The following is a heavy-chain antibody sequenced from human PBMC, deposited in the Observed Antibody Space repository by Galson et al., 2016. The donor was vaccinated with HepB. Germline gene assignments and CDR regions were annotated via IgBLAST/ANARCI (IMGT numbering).Heavy chain of an antibody. CDR2: ISYDGSNK. V-gene: IGHV3-30*04. CDR3: AKEQYTSRWYAEYYFDY. Sequence: SLRLSYAASGFTFSSYAMSWVRQAPGKGLEWVAVISYDGSNKYYADSVKGRFTISRDKSKNTLSLQMNSLRAEDTAVYYCAKEQYTSRWYAEYYFDYWGQGTLVTVSS. D-gene: IGHD6-13*01. CDR1: GFTFSSYA. J-gene: IGHJ4*02.